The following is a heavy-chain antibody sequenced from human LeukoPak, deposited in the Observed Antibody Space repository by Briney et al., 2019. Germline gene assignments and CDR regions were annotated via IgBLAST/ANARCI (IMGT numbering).Heavy chain of an antibody. CDR3: TSWGDTTAEYFQR. CDR2: INPDGRDT. J-gene: IGHJ1*01. V-gene: IGHV3-7*01. D-gene: IGHD2-21*02. CDR1: GFTFNRCW. Sequence: GRSLRLSCVVSGFTFNRCWMNWVRQAPGKGLEWVAHINPDGRDTYYVDSVKGRFTISRDNAQNSMYLQMNSLRVEDTAVYYCTSWGDTTAEYFQRWGQGTLVTVSS.